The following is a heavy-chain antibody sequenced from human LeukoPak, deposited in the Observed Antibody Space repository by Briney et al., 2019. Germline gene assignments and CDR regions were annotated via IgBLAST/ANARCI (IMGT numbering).Heavy chain of an antibody. J-gene: IGHJ4*02. CDR2: LSGSGGGT. V-gene: IGHV3-23*01. CDR3: AKDPYGTRYFDY. CDR1: GFTFSRNA. D-gene: IGHD2-2*01. Sequence: PGGSLRLSCAASGFTFSRNALSWVRQAPGKGLEWVPSLSGSGGGTYYADSVKGRFTISRDNAKNTVYLQMNSLRAEDTAVYYCAKDPYGTRYFDYWGQGTLVTVSS.